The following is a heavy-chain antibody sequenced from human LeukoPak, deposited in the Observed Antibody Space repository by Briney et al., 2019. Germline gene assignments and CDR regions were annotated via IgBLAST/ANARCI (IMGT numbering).Heavy chain of an antibody. V-gene: IGHV4-39*07. CDR3: ARNNDGSGSYDDY. J-gene: IGHJ4*01. D-gene: IGHD3-10*01. CDR1: GGSISSSSYY. CDR2: IYYSGNT. Sequence: SETLSLTCTVSGGSISSSSYYWGWIRQPPGKGLEWIGSIYYSGNTYYNPSLKSRVTISVDTSKNQFSLKLSSVTAADTAVYYCARNNDGSGSYDDYWGQGTLVTVSS.